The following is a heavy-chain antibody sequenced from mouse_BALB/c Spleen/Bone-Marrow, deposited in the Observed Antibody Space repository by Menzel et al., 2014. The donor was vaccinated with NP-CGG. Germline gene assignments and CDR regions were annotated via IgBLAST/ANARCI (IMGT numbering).Heavy chain of an antibody. CDR2: IYPVSGET. CDR3: GRVNYGSSYAMDY. V-gene: IGHV1-11*01. CDR1: GYTFTDHI. Sequence: LMESGAELASPGASVTLSCKASGYTFTDHIMNWVKKRPGQGLEWIGRIYPVSGETNYNQKFMGKATFSVDRSSSTVYMVLNSLTSEDPAVYYCGRVNYGSSYAMDYWGQGTSVTVSS. D-gene: IGHD1-1*01. J-gene: IGHJ4*01.